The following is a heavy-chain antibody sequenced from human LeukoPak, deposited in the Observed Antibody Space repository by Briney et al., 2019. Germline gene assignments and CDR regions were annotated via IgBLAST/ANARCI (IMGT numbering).Heavy chain of an antibody. CDR3: ARWGHRYYYYYYMDV. Sequence: PGGSLRLSCAASGFTFSSYGMHWVRQAPGKGLEWVAFIRYDGSNKYYVDSVKGRFTISRDNSKNTLYLQMNSLRAEDTAVYYCARWGHRYYYYYYMDVWGKGTTVTVSS. J-gene: IGHJ6*03. CDR2: IRYDGSNK. V-gene: IGHV3-30*02. D-gene: IGHD3-16*01. CDR1: GFTFSSYG.